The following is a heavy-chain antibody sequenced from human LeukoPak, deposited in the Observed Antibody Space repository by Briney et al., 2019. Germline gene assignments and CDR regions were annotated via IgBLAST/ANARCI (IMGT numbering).Heavy chain of an antibody. CDR2: IIPIFGTA. CDR1: GGTFSSYA. Sequence: GASVKVSCKASGGTFSSYAISWVRQAPGQGLEWMGGIIPIFGTANCAQKFQGRVTITADESTSTAYMELSSLRSEDTAVYYCASRGHGYPNWFDPWGQGTLVTVSS. D-gene: IGHD3-10*01. V-gene: IGHV1-69*13. J-gene: IGHJ5*02. CDR3: ASRGHGYPNWFDP.